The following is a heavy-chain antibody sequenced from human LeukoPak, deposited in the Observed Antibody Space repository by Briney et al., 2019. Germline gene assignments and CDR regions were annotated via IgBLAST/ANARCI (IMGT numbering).Heavy chain of an antibody. CDR3: ARVASVAVPAYYYYYYMDV. Sequence: ASVKVSCKASGYSFTSHYMHWVRQAPGQGLEWMGLINPSGSSTLYAQKFQGRVTMTRDMSTTTDYMELSSLRSEDTAVYYCARVASVAVPAYYYYYYMDVWGKGTTVTISS. CDR1: GYSFTSHY. D-gene: IGHD6-19*01. V-gene: IGHV1-46*01. CDR2: INPSGSST. J-gene: IGHJ6*03.